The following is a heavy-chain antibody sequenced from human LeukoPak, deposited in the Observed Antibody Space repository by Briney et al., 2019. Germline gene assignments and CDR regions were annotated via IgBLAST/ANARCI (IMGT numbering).Heavy chain of an antibody. J-gene: IGHJ4*02. CDR2: ISNSSNTI. CDR3: ARDLYPGY. Sequence: PGGSLRLSCTASGVTFSIYSMNWVGQAPRKRLQWVSYISNSSNTIHYADSVKGRFTIYRDNAKNSLYLQMNSLRAEDTGVYYCARDLYPGYWGQGTLVTVSS. V-gene: IGHV3-48*01. CDR1: GVTFSIYS. D-gene: IGHD3-16*01.